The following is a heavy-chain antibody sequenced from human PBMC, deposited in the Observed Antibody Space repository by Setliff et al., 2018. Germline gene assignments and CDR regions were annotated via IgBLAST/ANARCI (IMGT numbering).Heavy chain of an antibody. Sequence: CTVSGGSISSGGYYWSWIRQHPGKGLEWIGYIYYSGSTYYNPSLKSRVTISVDTSKNQFSLKLSSVTAADTAVYYCAKDNAYSSSWYYYYYYMDVWGKGTTVTV. J-gene: IGHJ6*03. CDR2: IYYSGST. CDR1: GGSISSGGYY. V-gene: IGHV4-31*03. CDR3: AKDNAYSSSWYYYYYYMDV. D-gene: IGHD6-13*01.